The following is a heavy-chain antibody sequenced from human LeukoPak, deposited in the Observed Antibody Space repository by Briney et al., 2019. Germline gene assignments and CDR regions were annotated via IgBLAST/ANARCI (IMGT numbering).Heavy chain of an antibody. CDR1: GGSISSSNW. D-gene: IGHD6-19*01. CDR3: ARGDSSGWRAD. CDR2: IYHSGST. Sequence: SETLSLTCAVSGGSISSSNWWSWVRQPPGKGLEWIGEIYHSGSTNYNPSLKSRITISIDTSKNQLSLKLRSVTAADTAVYYCARGDSSGWRADWGQGTLVTVSS. V-gene: IGHV4-4*02. J-gene: IGHJ4*02.